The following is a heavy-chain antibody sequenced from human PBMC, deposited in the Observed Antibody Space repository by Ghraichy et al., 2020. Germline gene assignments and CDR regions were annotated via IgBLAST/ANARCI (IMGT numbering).Heavy chain of an antibody. CDR2: IYPGDSDT. D-gene: IGHD2-21*02. J-gene: IGHJ4*02. CDR3: ARQAYCDGDCYYLLEY. V-gene: IGHV5-51*01. CDR1: GYSFTRYW. Sequence: GESLNISCKGSGYSFTRYWIGWVRQMPGKGLEWMGIIYPGDSDTRYSPSFQGQVTISADKSTSTAYLQWSSLKASDTAMYYCARQAYCDGDCYYLLEYWGQGTLVTVSS.